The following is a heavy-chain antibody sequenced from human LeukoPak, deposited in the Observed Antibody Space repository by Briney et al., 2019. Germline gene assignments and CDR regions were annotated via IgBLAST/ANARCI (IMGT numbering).Heavy chain of an antibody. D-gene: IGHD3-22*01. CDR3: ARVDYDSSGYYDY. V-gene: IGHV4-59*01. CDR1: GGSISSYY. Sequence: ASETLSLTCNVSGGSISSYYWSWIRQPPGEGLEWIGYIYDSGSTSYNPSLKSRVTISIDTSKNQFSLKLSSVTAADTAVYYCARVDYDSSGYYDYWGQGTLVTVSS. CDR2: IYDSGST. J-gene: IGHJ4*02.